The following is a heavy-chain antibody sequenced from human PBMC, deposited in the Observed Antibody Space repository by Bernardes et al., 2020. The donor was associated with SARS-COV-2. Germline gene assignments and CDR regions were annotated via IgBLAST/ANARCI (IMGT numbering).Heavy chain of an antibody. CDR3: ARAARNWFDP. V-gene: IGHV3-21*04. Sequence: GSLRLSCAASGFTFSSYSMNWVRQAPGKGLEWVSSISSSSSYIYYADSVKGRFTISRDNAKNSLYLQMNSLRAEDTALYHCARAARNWFDPWGQGTLVTVSS. D-gene: IGHD6-6*01. CDR2: ISSSSSYI. CDR1: GFTFSSYS. J-gene: IGHJ5*02.